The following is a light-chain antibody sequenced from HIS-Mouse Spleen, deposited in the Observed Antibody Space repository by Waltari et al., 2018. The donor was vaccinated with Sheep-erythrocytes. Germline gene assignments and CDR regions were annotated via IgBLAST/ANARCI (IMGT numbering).Light chain of an antibody. Sequence: EIVLTQSPGTLSLSPGERATLSCRASQSVSSSYLAWYQQKPGQAPRLLIYGASSRATGIPDRFSGSGSGTDFTLTISRLEPEDFAVYYCQQYTWTFGQGTRLEIK. CDR2: GAS. CDR1: QSVSSSY. J-gene: IGKJ5*01. V-gene: IGKV3-20*01. CDR3: QQYTWT.